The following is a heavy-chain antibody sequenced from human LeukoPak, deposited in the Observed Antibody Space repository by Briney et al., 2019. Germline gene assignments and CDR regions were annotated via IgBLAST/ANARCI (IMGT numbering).Heavy chain of an antibody. CDR1: GYTFTSYD. D-gene: IGHD5-12*01. J-gene: IGHJ6*02. CDR2: MNPNSGNT. V-gene: IGHV1-8*01. Sequence: ASVKVSCKASGYTFTSYDINWVRQATGQGLEWMGWMNPNSGNTGYAQKFQGRVTMTRNTPISTAYMELSSLRSEDTAVYYCASHSGYDQDYGMDVWGQGTTVTVSS. CDR3: ASHSGYDQDYGMDV.